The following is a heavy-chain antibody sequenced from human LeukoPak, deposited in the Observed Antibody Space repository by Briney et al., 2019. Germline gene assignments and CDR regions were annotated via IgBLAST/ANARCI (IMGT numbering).Heavy chain of an antibody. D-gene: IGHD1-26*01. CDR3: ARVTPWGYFDY. J-gene: IGHJ4*02. V-gene: IGHV3-7*01. CDR2: IEQDGSDI. CDR1: GFTFSDYW. Sequence: GGSLRLSCAASGFTFSDYWMTWFRQAPGKGPERVASIEQDGSDIQYVDFVKGRFSISRDNGKNSVYLRMNSLRVEDTAVYYCARVTPWGYFDYWGQGTLVSVSS.